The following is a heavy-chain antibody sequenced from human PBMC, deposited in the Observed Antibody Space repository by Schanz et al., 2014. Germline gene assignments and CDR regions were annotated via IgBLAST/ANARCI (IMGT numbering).Heavy chain of an antibody. CDR2: IKSESDGAAT. CDR1: TFTFSNAW. J-gene: IGHJ3*02. CDR3: ATHLDSPGPLDI. D-gene: IGHD3-9*01. Sequence: EVQLVESGGGLVKLGGSLRLSCAASTFTFSNAWMTWVRQAPGKVLEWVGRIKSESDGAATDYNAPVKGRFIISRDDSTSTLYLQMNGLKTEDTAVYYCATHLDSPGPLDIWGQGTMVIVSS. V-gene: IGHV3-15*01.